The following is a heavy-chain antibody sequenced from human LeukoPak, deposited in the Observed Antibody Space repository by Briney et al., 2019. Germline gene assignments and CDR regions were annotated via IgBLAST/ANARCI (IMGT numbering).Heavy chain of an antibody. CDR2: IKRDESEK. J-gene: IGHJ4*02. V-gene: IGHV3-7*01. CDR1: GFTFSNYW. D-gene: IGHD4-17*01. CDR3: ARGNHYGDYIGIYFDY. Sequence: GESLRLSCAASGFTFSNYWMSWVRQAPGKGLEWVANIKRDESEKYYVDSVKGRFTISRDNAKSSLYLQMNSLRAEDTAVYYCARGNHYGDYIGIYFDYWGQGTLVTVSS.